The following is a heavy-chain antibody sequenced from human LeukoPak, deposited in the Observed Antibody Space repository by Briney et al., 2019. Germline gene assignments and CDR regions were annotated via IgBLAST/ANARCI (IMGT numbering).Heavy chain of an antibody. Sequence: PGGSLRLSCAASGFTVSSNYMSWVRQAPGKGLEWVSVIYSGGSTYYADSVKGRFTISRDNSKNTLYLKMNSLRAEDTAVYYCARDNWNDVMGFDYWGQGTLVTVSS. CDR2: IYSGGST. D-gene: IGHD1-20*01. CDR3: ARDNWNDVMGFDY. CDR1: GFTVSSNY. J-gene: IGHJ4*02. V-gene: IGHV3-53*01.